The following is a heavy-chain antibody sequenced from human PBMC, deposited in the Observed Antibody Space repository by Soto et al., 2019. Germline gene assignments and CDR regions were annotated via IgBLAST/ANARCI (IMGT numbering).Heavy chain of an antibody. Sequence: SETLSLTCTVSGGSLSSYYGSWTRQPQGKGLEWIGYIYCSGSTNYNPSLKSRVTISVDTSKNQFSLKLSSVTAADTAVYYCARVRWTVAGPGHFDYWGQGTLVTVSS. J-gene: IGHJ4*02. V-gene: IGHV4-59*01. CDR2: IYCSGST. CDR3: ARVRWTVAGPGHFDY. D-gene: IGHD6-19*01. CDR1: GGSLSSYY.